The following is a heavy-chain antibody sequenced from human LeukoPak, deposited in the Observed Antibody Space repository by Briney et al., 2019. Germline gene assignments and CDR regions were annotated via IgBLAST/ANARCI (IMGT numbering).Heavy chain of an antibody. Sequence: PSETLSLTCTVSGGSIKSYYWSWIRQPPGNGLEWIGYIYYSGSTTYNPSLKSRVTISVDTSKNQFSLKLSSVTAADTAVYYCATTPGSDYYFDYWGQGTLVTVSS. CDR2: IYYSGST. D-gene: IGHD1-26*01. J-gene: IGHJ4*02. CDR1: GGSIKSYY. V-gene: IGHV4-59*01. CDR3: ATTPGSDYYFDY.